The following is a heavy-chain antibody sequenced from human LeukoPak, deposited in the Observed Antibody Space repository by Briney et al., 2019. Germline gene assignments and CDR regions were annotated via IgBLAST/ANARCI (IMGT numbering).Heavy chain of an antibody. J-gene: IGHJ4*02. Sequence: GGSLRLSCAASGFTFSSYGMSWVRQAPGKGLEWVSSISTSSSYIYYADSMKGRFTISRDNAKNSLYLQMNSLRAEDTAVYYCARVDGSSSYWGQGTLVTVSS. CDR3: ARVDGSSSY. CDR1: GFTFSSYG. CDR2: ISTSSSYI. D-gene: IGHD6-6*01. V-gene: IGHV3-21*01.